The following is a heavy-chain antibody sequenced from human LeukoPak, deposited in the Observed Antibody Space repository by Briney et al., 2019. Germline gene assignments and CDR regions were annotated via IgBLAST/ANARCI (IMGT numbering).Heavy chain of an antibody. Sequence: SETLSLTCTVSGGSISSGDYYWSWIRQPPGKGLEWIGYIYYSGSTYYNPSLKSRVTISVETSKNQFSLKLNSVTAADTAVYYCARVAYYDSSDYYYNFDYWGQGTLVTVSS. CDR3: ARVAYYDSSDYYYNFDY. CDR1: GGSISSGDYY. D-gene: IGHD3-22*01. J-gene: IGHJ4*02. CDR2: IYYSGST. V-gene: IGHV4-30-4*08.